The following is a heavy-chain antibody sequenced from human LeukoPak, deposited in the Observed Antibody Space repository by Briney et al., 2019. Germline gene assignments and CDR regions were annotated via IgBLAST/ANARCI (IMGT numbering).Heavy chain of an antibody. D-gene: IGHD6-13*01. CDR3: ARMGIAAGGSSGRWFDP. J-gene: IGHJ5*02. CDR2: VYYSGST. V-gene: IGHV4-59*13. CDR1: GGAISGYS. Sequence: SETLSLTCTLSGGAISGYSWSWIRQPPGKGLEWIGYVYYSGSTNYSPSLKSRVTISVDTSKNQVSPKLSSVTAADTAVYYCARMGIAAGGSSGRWFDPWGQGTLVTVSS.